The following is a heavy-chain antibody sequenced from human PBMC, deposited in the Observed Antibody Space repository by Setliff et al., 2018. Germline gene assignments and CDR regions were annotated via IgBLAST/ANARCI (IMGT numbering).Heavy chain of an antibody. Sequence: GASVKVSCKASGYTFSSYAMGWMRQAPGQRLEWMGWINTNTGNPSYAQDFTGRLVFSLNTLRPEDTAVYYCVKWDSKYVSGSHYMDVWGKGTTVTVSS. CDR3: HYMDV. J-gene: IGHJ6*03. CDR1: GYTFSSYA. CDR2: INTNTGNP. V-gene: IGHV7-4-1*01. D-gene: IGHD3-10*02.